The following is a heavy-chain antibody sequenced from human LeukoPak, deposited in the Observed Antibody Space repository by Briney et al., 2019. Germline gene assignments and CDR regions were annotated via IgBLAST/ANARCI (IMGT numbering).Heavy chain of an antibody. CDR2: INEAGSEK. CDR1: GFSVSAYW. D-gene: IGHD2-21*02. CDR3: ATSPFGLCNGDCYNYQFNGMDV. J-gene: IGHJ6*02. Sequence: PGGSLRLSCAASGFSVSAYWMSWVRQAPGKGLEWVANINEAGSEKPYVDSVKGRFTISRGNAKNSLYLEMNSLRAEDTATYYCATSPFGLCNGDCYNYQFNGMDVWGPGTTVIVSS. V-gene: IGHV3-7*01.